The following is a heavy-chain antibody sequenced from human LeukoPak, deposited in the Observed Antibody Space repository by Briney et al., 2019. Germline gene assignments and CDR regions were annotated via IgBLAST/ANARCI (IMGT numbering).Heavy chain of an antibody. CDR2: ISWNSGSI. J-gene: IGHJ4*02. Sequence: GGSLRLSCAASGFTFDDYAMHWVRQAPGKGLEWVSGISWNSGSIGYADSVKGRFTISRDNAKNSLCLQMNSLRAEDMALYYCAKGGRYSSGWDYFDYWGQGTLVTVSS. CDR1: GFTFDDYA. D-gene: IGHD6-19*01. CDR3: AKGGRYSSGWDYFDY. V-gene: IGHV3-9*03.